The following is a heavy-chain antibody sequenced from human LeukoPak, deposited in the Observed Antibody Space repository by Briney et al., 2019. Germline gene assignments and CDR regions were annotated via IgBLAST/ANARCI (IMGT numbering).Heavy chain of an antibody. CDR1: GFTFSSYW. J-gene: IGHJ4*02. V-gene: IGHV3-23*01. D-gene: IGHD6-19*01. CDR2: ISGSGGST. CDR3: AKDIDREQWLVLGY. Sequence: GGSLRLSCAASGFTFSSYWMSWVRQAPGKGLEWVSAISGSGGSTYYADSVKGRFTISRDNSKDTLYLQMNSLRAEDTAVYYCAKDIDREQWLVLGYWGQGTLVTVSS.